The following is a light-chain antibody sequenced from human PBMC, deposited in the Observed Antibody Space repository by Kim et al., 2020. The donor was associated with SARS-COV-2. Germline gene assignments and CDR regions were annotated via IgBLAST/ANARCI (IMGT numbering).Light chain of an antibody. Sequence: SVCPGERATLSCRASQRFSSNLAWYQQKPGQTPRLLSYGASTRATGIPARFSGSGSGTEFTLTISSLQSEDCAVYYCQQYNNWLTFGGGTKVDIK. CDR3: QQYNNWLT. CDR2: GAS. V-gene: IGKV3-15*01. CDR1: QRFSSN. J-gene: IGKJ4*01.